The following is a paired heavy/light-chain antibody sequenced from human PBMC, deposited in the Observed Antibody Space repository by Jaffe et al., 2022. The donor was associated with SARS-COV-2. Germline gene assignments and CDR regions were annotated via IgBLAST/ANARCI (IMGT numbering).Light chain of an antibody. CDR1: SSNIGNNY. J-gene: IGLJ3*02. V-gene: IGLV1-51*02. Sequence: QSVLTQPPSMSAAPGQKVTISCSGSSSNIGNNYVSWYQQLPGTAPKLLIYEDDQRPSGIPDRFSGSKSGTSVTLAITGLQTGDEADYYCGTWDSSLITGVFGGGTKLTVL. CDR3: GTWDSSLITGV. CDR2: EDD.
Heavy chain of an antibody. CDR2: ISYDGSNK. D-gene: IGHD6-6*01. Sequence: QVHLVESGGGVVQPGRSLRLLCAASGFTFSSYGMYWVRQGPGKGLQWVAVISYDGSNKYYADSAKGRFTISRDNSKNTLYLQVNSLRLEDTAVYYCAKDLQVYSSWSYYYYYGMDVWGQGTTVTVSS. CDR3: AKDLQVYSSWSYYYYYGMDV. V-gene: IGHV3-30*18. CDR1: GFTFSSYG. J-gene: IGHJ6*02.